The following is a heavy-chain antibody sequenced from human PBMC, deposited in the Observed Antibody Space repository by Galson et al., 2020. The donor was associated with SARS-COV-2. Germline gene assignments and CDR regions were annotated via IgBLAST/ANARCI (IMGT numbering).Heavy chain of an antibody. CDR2: ISYDGSNK. Sequence: GGSLRLSCAASGFTFSSYGMHWVRQAPGKGLEWVAVISYDGSNKYYADSVKGRFTISRDNSKNTLYLQMNSLRAEDTAVYYCATPRHDYGDYLGGFDYWGQGTLVTVSS. CDR1: GFTFSSYG. V-gene: IGHV3-30*03. CDR3: ATPRHDYGDYLGGFDY. D-gene: IGHD4-17*01. J-gene: IGHJ4*02.